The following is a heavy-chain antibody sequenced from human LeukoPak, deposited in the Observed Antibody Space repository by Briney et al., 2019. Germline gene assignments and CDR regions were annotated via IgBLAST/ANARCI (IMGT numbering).Heavy chain of an antibody. CDR3: AKGLAAGSQYFDY. CDR2: VGSDGIST. J-gene: IGHJ4*02. V-gene: IGHV3-23*01. D-gene: IGHD6-25*01. Sequence: GGSLRLSCAASGFTFSTYGMSWVRQAPGKGLEWVSAVGSDGISTAYADSVKGRFTISRDNSKNTLYLQLSSLRAEDTAVYYCAKGLAAGSQYFDYWGQGTLVTVSS. CDR1: GFTFSTYG.